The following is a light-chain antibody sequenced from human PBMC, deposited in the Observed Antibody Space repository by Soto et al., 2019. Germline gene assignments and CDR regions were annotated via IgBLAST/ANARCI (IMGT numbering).Light chain of an antibody. CDR3: QKYNSAPVMYT. V-gene: IGKV1-27*01. CDR2: AAS. Sequence: DIQMTQSPSSLSASVGDRVTITCRASQGISNYLAWYQQKPGKVPKLLIYAASTLQSGVPSRFSGSGSGTDFNLTISSLQPEDVATYYCQKYNSAPVMYTFGQGTKLEIK. J-gene: IGKJ2*01. CDR1: QGISNY.